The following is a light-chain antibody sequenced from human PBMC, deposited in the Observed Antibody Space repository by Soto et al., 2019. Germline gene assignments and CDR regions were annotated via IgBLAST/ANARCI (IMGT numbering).Light chain of an antibody. CDR2: SNT. Sequence: QSVLTQPPSASGTPGQRVTISCSGATSNIGSNYVYWYQQLPGTAPKLLMYSNTKRPSGVPDRFSGSKSGTSASLAIIGLRSEDEGDYYCAAWDDSLSGPVFGGGTQLTVL. CDR3: AAWDDSLSGPV. J-gene: IGLJ7*01. V-gene: IGLV1-47*02. CDR1: TSNIGSNY.